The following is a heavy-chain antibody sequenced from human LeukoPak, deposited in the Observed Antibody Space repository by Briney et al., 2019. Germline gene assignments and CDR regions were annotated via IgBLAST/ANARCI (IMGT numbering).Heavy chain of an antibody. Sequence: PSETLSLTCTVSGGSISSSSSYWGWLRQPPGMGLEGIGSIYYSGSTYYNPSLKSRVTISVDTSKNQFSLKVSSVAAADTAEYYCARYESSAYGIDVWGRGTLVTVSS. CDR3: ARYESSAYGIDV. CDR2: IYYSGST. CDR1: GGSISSSSSY. V-gene: IGHV4-39*01. J-gene: IGHJ2*01. D-gene: IGHD3-22*01.